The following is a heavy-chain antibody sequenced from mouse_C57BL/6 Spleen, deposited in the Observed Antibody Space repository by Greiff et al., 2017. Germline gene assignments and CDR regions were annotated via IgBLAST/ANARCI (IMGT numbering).Heavy chain of an antibody. J-gene: IGHJ4*01. D-gene: IGHD2-2*01. CDR2: ISDGGSYT. V-gene: IGHV5-4*01. CDR3: ARDQHYYGYDASYSAMDD. CDR1: GFTFSSYA. Sequence: EVQVVESGGGLVKPGGSLKLSCAASGFTFSSYAMSWVRQTPEKRLAWVATISDGGSYTYYPDNVKGRFTISRDNVKNNLYLHMSHLKSEDTAMYYCARDQHYYGYDASYSAMDDWGQGTSVTVSS.